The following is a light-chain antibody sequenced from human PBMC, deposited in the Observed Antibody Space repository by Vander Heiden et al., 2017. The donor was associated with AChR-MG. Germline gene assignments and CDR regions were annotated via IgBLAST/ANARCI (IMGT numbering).Light chain of an antibody. Sequence: VFTHSPGTVCGSPGERATRSCRASQSVSSSYLAWYQQKPGQAPRLLIYGASSRATGIPDRFSGSGSGTDFTLTISRLEPEDFAVYYCQQYGSSPRTFGQGTKLEIK. CDR3: QQYGSSPRT. J-gene: IGKJ2*01. CDR2: GAS. V-gene: IGKV3-20*01. CDR1: QSVSSSY.